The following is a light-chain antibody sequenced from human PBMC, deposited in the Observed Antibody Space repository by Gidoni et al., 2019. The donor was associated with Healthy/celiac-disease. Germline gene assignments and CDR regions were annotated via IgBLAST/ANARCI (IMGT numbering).Light chain of an antibody. CDR1: KLGDKY. Sequence: SYELTQPPPVSVSPGQTASITCSGDKLGDKYACWYQQKPGQSPVLVIYHDSKRPSGIPERFSGSTSGNTATLTIGGTQAMDEADYYCQAWDSSTSWVFGGGTKLTVL. CDR2: HDS. V-gene: IGLV3-1*01. CDR3: QAWDSSTSWV. J-gene: IGLJ3*02.